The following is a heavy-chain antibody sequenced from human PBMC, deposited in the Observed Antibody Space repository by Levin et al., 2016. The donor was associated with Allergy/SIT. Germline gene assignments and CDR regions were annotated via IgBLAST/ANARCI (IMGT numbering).Heavy chain of an antibody. CDR3: AKARVPAAPAPFDY. V-gene: IGHV3-23*01. J-gene: IGHJ4*02. D-gene: IGHD2-2*01. Sequence: VRQAPGKGLEWVSAISGSGGSTYYADSVKGRFTISRDNSKNTLYLQMNSLRAEDTAVYYCAKARVPAAPAPFDYWGQGTLVTVSS. CDR2: ISGSGGST.